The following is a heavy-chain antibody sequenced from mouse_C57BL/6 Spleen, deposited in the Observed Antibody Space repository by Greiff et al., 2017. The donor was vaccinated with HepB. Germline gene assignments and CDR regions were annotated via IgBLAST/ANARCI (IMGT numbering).Heavy chain of an antibody. V-gene: IGHV1-53*01. CDR3: ARGGYDYDDDDGDYYAMDY. J-gene: IGHJ4*01. CDR2: INPSNGGT. Sequence: QVQLQQPGTELVKPGASVKLSCKASGYTFTSYWMHWVKQRPGQGLEWIGNINPSNGGTNYNEKFKSKATLTVDKSSSTAYMQLSSLTSEDSAVYYCARGGYDYDDDDGDYYAMDYWGQGTSVTVSS. D-gene: IGHD2-4*01. CDR1: GYTFTSYW.